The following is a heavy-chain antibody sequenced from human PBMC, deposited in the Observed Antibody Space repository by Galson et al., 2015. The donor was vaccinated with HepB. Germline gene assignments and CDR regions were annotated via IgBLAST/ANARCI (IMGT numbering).Heavy chain of an antibody. J-gene: IGHJ6*02. CDR3: ARDPQRGRPALYYNDGMDV. CDR2: ISRNGDST. V-gene: IGHV3-64*01. CDR1: GFTFSNYA. D-gene: IGHD1-1*01. Sequence: SLRLSCAASGFTFSNYAMNWVRQAPGKGPEYVSAISRNGDSTYYANSVKGRFTISRDNSKNTLYLQMGSLTTEDMAIYYCARDPQRGRPALYYNDGMDVWGQGTTVTVSS.